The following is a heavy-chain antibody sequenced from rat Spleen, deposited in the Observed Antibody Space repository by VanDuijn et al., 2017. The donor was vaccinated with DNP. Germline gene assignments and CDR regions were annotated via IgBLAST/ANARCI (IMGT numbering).Heavy chain of an antibody. CDR2: INSAGST. J-gene: IGHJ2*01. Sequence: EVHLQESGPGLVKPSQSLSLTCSVTGYSITSSYRWTWIRKFPGHKLEWMGYINSAGSTNYNPSLKGRISITRDTSKNQFFLQLNSVSTDDTATYYCARWRIGPHYFDYWGQGVMVTVSS. CDR3: ARWRIGPHYFDY. D-gene: IGHD1-11*01. CDR1: GYSITSSYR. V-gene: IGHV3-3*01.